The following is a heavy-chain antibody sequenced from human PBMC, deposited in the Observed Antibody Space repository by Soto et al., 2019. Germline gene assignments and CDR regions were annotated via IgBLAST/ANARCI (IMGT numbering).Heavy chain of an antibody. V-gene: IGHV2-5*02. D-gene: IGHD3-3*01. CDR2: IYWDDDK. Sequence: QITLKESGPTLVKPTQTLTLTCTFSGFSLSTSGVGVGWIRQPPGKALEWLAVIYWDDDKRYSPSLKSRLTITKDTSKKQVVLTMTNMDPVDTATYYCVHDFWSGYSDGYYFDYWVQGTLVTVSS. J-gene: IGHJ4*02. CDR3: VHDFWSGYSDGYYFDY. CDR1: GFSLSTSGVG.